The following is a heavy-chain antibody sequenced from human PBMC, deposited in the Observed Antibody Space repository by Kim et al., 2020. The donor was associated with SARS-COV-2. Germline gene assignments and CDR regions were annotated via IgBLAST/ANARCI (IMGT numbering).Heavy chain of an antibody. CDR1: GFNISNYS. V-gene: IGHV3-21*01. J-gene: IGHJ5*02. CDR3: ARVLPGSYGYNWVDP. Sequence: GGSLRLSCAASGFNISNYSMNWVRQAPGKGLEWVSSITSSSSYIYYADSMKGRFTVSRDNAKNSVSLQMDSLRAEDTAIYYCARVLPGSYGYNWVDPWGQGTLVTVAS. CDR2: ITSSSSYI. D-gene: IGHD3-16*02.